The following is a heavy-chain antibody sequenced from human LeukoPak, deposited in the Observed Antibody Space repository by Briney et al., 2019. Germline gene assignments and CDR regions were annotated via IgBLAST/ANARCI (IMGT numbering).Heavy chain of an antibody. D-gene: IGHD3-22*01. CDR3: ARTPYDSSGYYFDY. V-gene: IGHV3-48*01. J-gene: IGHJ4*02. Sequence: GGSLRLSCAVSGFTVSSDFMSWVRQAPGKGLEWVSYISSSSSTIYYADSVKGRFTISRDNAKNSLYLQMNSLRAEDTAVYYCARTPYDSSGYYFDYWGQGTLVTVSS. CDR1: GFTVSSDF. CDR2: ISSSSSTI.